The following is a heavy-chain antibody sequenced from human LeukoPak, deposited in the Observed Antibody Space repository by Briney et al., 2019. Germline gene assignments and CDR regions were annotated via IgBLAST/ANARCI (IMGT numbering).Heavy chain of an antibody. Sequence: ASVKVSCKASGYTFTSYDINWVRQATGQGLEWMGWMNPNSGNTGYAQKFQGRVTITRNTSISTAYMELSSLRSEDTAVYYCARALMVRGTYYMDVWGKGTTVTISS. CDR2: MNPNSGNT. CDR3: ARALMVRGTYYMDV. CDR1: GYTFTSYD. J-gene: IGHJ6*03. D-gene: IGHD3-10*01. V-gene: IGHV1-8*03.